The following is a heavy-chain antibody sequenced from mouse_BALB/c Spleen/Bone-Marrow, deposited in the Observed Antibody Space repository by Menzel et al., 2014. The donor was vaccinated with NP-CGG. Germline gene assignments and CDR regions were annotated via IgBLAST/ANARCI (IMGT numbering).Heavy chain of an antibody. CDR2: ISNLAYSI. CDR1: GFTFSDYG. J-gene: IGHJ1*01. CDR3: ARDYYGSSYWYFDV. V-gene: IGHV5-15*02. D-gene: IGHD1-1*01. Sequence: EVMLVESGGGLVQPGGSRKLSCAASGFTFSDYGMAWVRRAPGKGPEWVAFISNLAYSIYYADTVTGRFTISRENAKNTLYLEMSSLRSEDTAMYYCARDYYGSSYWYFDVWGAGTTVTVSS.